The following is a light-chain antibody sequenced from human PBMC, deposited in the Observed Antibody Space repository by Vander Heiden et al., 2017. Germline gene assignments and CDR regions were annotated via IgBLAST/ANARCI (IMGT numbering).Light chain of an antibody. Sequence: VMTQSPATLSVSAGERANLSCRASQSVRGNLAWYQQKPGPAPRLLIYGASARATGIPARFSGSESGTDFTLTISSLQSEDFAVYYCQQYNSCPFTFGQWTKLEIK. V-gene: IGKV3-15*01. CDR1: QSVRGN. CDR3: QQYNSCPFT. J-gene: IGKJ2*01. CDR2: GAS.